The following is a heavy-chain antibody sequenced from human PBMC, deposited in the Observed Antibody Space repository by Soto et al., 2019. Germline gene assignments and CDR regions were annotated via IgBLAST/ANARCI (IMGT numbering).Heavy chain of an antibody. Sequence: ASVKVSCKASGYTFTGYYMHWVRQAPGQGLEWMGWINPNSGGTNYAQKFQGRVTMTRDTSISTAYMELSRLRSDDTAVYYCARARPLYCSSTSCSPTYYYYGMDVWGQGTTVTVS. CDR1: GYTFTGYY. V-gene: IGHV1-2*02. D-gene: IGHD2-2*01. J-gene: IGHJ6*02. CDR2: INPNSGGT. CDR3: ARARPLYCSSTSCSPTYYYYGMDV.